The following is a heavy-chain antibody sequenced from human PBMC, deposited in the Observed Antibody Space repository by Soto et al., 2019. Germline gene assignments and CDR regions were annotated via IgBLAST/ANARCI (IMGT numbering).Heavy chain of an antibody. CDR2: IIPIFGTA. V-gene: IGHV1-69*13. CDR3: AIPLFDTAMGEYYYYGMDV. CDR1: GGTFSSYA. Sequence: SVKVSCKASGGTFSSYAISWVRQAPGQGLEWMGGIIPIFGTANYAQKFQGRVTITADESTSTAYMELSSLRSEDTAVYYCAIPLFDTAMGEYYYYGMDVWGQGTTVTVSS. D-gene: IGHD5-18*01. J-gene: IGHJ6*02.